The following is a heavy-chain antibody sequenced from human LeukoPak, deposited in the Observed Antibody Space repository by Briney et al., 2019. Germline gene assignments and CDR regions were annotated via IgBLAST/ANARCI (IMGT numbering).Heavy chain of an antibody. V-gene: IGHV1-2*02. CDR2: INPNSGGT. D-gene: IGHD2-21*02. J-gene: IGHJ4*02. CDR3: ATPTPCGGDCYWLNY. Sequence: ASVKVSCKASGYTFTAYYLHWVRQAPEQGLEWMGWINPNSGGTNYAQNFQGRVTMTRDTSISTAYMELSRLRSDDTAVYYCATPTPCGGDCYWLNYWGQGTLVTVSS. CDR1: GYTFTAYY.